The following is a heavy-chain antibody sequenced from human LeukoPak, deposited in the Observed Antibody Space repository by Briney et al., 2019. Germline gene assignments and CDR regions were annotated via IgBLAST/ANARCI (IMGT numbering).Heavy chain of an antibody. J-gene: IGHJ4*02. D-gene: IGHD3-16*01. Sequence: GGSLRLSCAASGFTFSSHAVSWVRQAPGKGLEWVSAISGSGTNTYYADSVKGRFTISRDNSKNTLYLQMNSLRAEDTAVYYCAKSTFRAPYYFDYWGQGTLVTVSS. CDR1: GFTFSSHA. V-gene: IGHV3-23*01. CDR2: ISGSGTNT. CDR3: AKSTFRAPYYFDY.